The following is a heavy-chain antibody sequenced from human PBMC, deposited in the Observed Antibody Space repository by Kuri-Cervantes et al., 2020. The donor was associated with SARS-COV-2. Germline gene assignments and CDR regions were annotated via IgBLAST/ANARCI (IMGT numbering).Heavy chain of an antibody. Sequence: GSLRLSCTVSGYSISSGYYWGWIRQPPGKGLEWNGSIYHSGSTYYNPSLKSRVTISVDTSKNQFSLKLSSVTAADTAVYYCARDAPWYDSSGYPAGVDIWGQGTMVTVSS. J-gene: IGHJ3*02. CDR3: ARDAPWYDSSGYPAGVDI. CDR2: IYHSGST. CDR1: GYSISSGYY. D-gene: IGHD3-22*01. V-gene: IGHV4-38-2*02.